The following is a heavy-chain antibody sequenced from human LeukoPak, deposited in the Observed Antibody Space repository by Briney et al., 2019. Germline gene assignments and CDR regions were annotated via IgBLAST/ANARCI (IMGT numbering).Heavy chain of an antibody. D-gene: IGHD1-26*01. J-gene: IGHJ4*02. Sequence: LETLSLTCTVSGDSIDSYYWSWIRQPPGEGLQWIGYVFYSGPTNYDASLKSRVTISVDPSKNRFSLQLRSVTAADTAMYYCASPSKWELSDLDYWGQGTLVTVSS. CDR1: GDSIDSYY. CDR2: VFYSGPT. CDR3: ASPSKWELSDLDY. V-gene: IGHV4-59*08.